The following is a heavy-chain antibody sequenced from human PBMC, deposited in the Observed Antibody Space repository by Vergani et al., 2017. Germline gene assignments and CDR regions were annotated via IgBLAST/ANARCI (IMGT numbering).Heavy chain of an antibody. J-gene: IGHJ3*02. V-gene: IGHV3-33*01. CDR2: IWYDGSNK. D-gene: IGHD3-16*02. Sequence: VQLVESGGGLVQPGGSLRLSCAASGFTFSSYGMHWVRQAPGKGLEWVAVIWYDGSNKYYADSVKGRFTISRDNSKNTLYLQMNSLRAEDTAVYYCAITFGGVIVNAFDIWGQGTMVTVSS. CDR1: GFTFSSYG. CDR3: AITFGGVIVNAFDI.